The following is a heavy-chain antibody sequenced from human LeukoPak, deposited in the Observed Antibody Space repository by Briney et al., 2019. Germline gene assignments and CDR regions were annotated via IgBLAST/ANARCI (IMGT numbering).Heavy chain of an antibody. CDR1: GGSFSGYY. CDR2: INHSGST. V-gene: IGHV4-34*01. Sequence: KASETLSLTCAVYGGSFSGYYWSWIRQPPGKGLEWIGEINHSGSTNYNPSLKSRVTISVDTSKNQFSLKLSSVTAADTAVYYCARLTRMFDPWGQGTLVTVSS. J-gene: IGHJ5*02. CDR3: ARLTRMFDP.